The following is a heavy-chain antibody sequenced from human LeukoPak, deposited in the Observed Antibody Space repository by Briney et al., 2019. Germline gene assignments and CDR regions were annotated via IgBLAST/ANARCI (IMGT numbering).Heavy chain of an antibody. V-gene: IGHV1-2*02. CDR3: ARRDSLGYCSSTSCYSLSSEGMDV. CDR1: GYTFTAYY. J-gene: IGHJ6*02. Sequence: ASVKVSCKASGYTFTAYYINWVRQAPGQGLEWMGWINPNSGGTNYAQKFQGRVTMTRDTSISTAYMELSRLRSDDTAVYYCARRDSLGYCSSTSCYSLSSEGMDVWGQGTTVTVSS. D-gene: IGHD2-2*02. CDR2: INPNSGGT.